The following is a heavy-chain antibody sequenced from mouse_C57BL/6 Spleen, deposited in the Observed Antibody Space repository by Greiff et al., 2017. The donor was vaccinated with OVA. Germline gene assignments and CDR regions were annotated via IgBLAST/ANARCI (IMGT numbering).Heavy chain of an antibody. CDR1: GYTFTDYE. D-gene: IGHD1-1*01. Sequence: LVESGAELVRPGASVTLSCKASGYTFTDYEMHWVKQTPVHGLEWIGAIDPETGGTAYNQKFKGKAILTADKSSSTAYMELRSLTSEDSAVYYCTRDGSSYGWFAYWGQGTLVTVSA. J-gene: IGHJ3*01. CDR3: TRDGSSYGWFAY. CDR2: IDPETGGT. V-gene: IGHV1-15*01.